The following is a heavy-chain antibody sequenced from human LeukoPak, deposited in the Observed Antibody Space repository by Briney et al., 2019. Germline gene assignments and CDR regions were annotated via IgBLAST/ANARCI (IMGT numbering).Heavy chain of an antibody. CDR2: ISGSGGST. Sequence: GGSLRLSCAASGFTFSSYAMSWVRQAPGKGLEWVSAISGSGGSTYYADSVKGRFTISSDNSKNTLYLQMNSLRAEDTAVYYCAKGSLLWFGLDYWGQGTLVTVSS. V-gene: IGHV3-23*01. J-gene: IGHJ4*02. CDR3: AKGSLLWFGLDY. CDR1: GFTFSSYA. D-gene: IGHD3-10*01.